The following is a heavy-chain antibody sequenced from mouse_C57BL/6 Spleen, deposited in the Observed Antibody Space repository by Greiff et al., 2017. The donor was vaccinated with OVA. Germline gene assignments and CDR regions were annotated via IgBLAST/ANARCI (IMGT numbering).Heavy chain of an antibody. J-gene: IGHJ2*01. CDR1: GYTFTSYW. D-gene: IGHD1-1*01. V-gene: IGHV1-64*01. Sequence: VQLQQPGAELVKPGASVKLSCKASGYTFTSYWMHWVKQRPGQGLEWIGMIHPNSGSTNYNEKFKSKATLTVDKSSSTAYMQLSSLTSEDSAVYYCARLHYYGSSYFDYWGQGTTLTVSS. CDR3: ARLHYYGSSYFDY. CDR2: IHPNSGST.